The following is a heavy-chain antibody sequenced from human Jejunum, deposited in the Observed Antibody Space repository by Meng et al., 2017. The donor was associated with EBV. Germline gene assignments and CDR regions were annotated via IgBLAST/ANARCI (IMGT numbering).Heavy chain of an antibody. CDR3: ARDGGPSGSYAYWFDP. CDR1: GGSSSSSNW. CDR2: IFHIGTT. J-gene: IGHJ5*02. V-gene: IGHV4-4*02. D-gene: IGHD1-26*01. Sequence: VVQHESGPWLVKPLGTLSLTCAVSGGSSSSSNWWSWVRQPPGKGPEWIGEIFHIGTTNYNPTLKSRVTMSVDKSKNHFSLKLTSVTAADTAVYYCARDGGPSGSYAYWFDPWGQGTLVTVSS.